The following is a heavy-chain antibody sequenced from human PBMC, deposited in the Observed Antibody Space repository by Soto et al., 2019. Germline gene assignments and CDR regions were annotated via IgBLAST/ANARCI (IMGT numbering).Heavy chain of an antibody. D-gene: IGHD4-17*01. Sequence: SETLSLTCTVSGGSISSYYWSWIRQPPGKGLEWIGYIYYSGSTNYNPSLKSRVTISVDTSKNQFSLKLSSVTAADTAVYYCARGPSRSTVTTPGELDYWGQGTLVTVS. J-gene: IGHJ4*02. CDR3: ARGPSRSTVTTPGELDY. CDR2: IYYSGST. CDR1: GGSISSYY. V-gene: IGHV4-59*01.